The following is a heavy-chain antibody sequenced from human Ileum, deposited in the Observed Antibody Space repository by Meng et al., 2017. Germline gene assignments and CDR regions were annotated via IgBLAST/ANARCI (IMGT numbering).Heavy chain of an antibody. J-gene: IGHJ4*02. CDR3: ARETGSGGSCNDY. CDR2: ISRDGINT. D-gene: IGHD2-15*01. CDR1: GFTFSSYY. V-gene: IGHV3-74*01. Sequence: GGSLRLSCAASGFTFSSYYMHWVRQAPGKGLVWVSRISRDGINTNYADSVKGRFTISRDNTKNTLYLQMNSLRAEDTAVYYCARETGSGGSCNDYWGQGTLVTVSS.